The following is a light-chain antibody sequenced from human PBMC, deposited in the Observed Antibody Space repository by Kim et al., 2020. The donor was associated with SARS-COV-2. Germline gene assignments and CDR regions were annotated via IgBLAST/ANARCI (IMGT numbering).Light chain of an antibody. V-gene: IGKV3-15*01. J-gene: IGKJ2*03. Sequence: EIVMTQSPATLSVSPGERATLSCRASQSISSYLAWYQQKPGQATRLLIYGASTRATGIPARFSGSGSGTEFTLTISSLQSEDFAVYYCQQYNNWPWYSFGQGTKLEIK. CDR2: GAS. CDR1: QSISSY. CDR3: QQYNNWPWYS.